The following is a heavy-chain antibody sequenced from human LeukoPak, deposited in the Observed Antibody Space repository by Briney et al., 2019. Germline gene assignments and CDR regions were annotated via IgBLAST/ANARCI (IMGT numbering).Heavy chain of an antibody. Sequence: GGSLRLSCAASGFTFSSYSMNWVRQAPGKGLEWVSSISSSSSYIYYADSVKGRFTISRDNAKNSLYLQMNSLRAEDTAVYYCASSTSSMVRGVNHPYYYYGMDVWGKGTTVTVSS. CDR1: GFTFSSYS. CDR2: ISSSSSYI. V-gene: IGHV3-21*01. CDR3: ASSTSSMVRGVNHPYYYYGMDV. D-gene: IGHD3-10*01. J-gene: IGHJ6*04.